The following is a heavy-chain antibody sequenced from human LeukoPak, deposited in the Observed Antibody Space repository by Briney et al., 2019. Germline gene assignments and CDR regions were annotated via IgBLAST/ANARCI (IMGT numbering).Heavy chain of an antibody. CDR1: GFTFDDYG. CDR3: ARRVPAANYVFDI. D-gene: IGHD2-2*01. J-gene: IGHJ3*02. Sequence: GGSLRLSCAASGFTFDDYGMNWVRQTPGKGLELVSGINWDGGATGYADSVKGRFTISRDNAKNSLYLQMNTLRAEDTALYYCARRVPAANYVFDIWGQGTMVTVSS. V-gene: IGHV3-20*04. CDR2: INWDGGAT.